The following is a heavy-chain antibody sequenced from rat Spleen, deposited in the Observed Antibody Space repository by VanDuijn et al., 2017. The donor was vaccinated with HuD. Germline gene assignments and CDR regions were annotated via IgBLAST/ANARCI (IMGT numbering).Heavy chain of an antibody. CDR3: VREWGHNNSGYFEY. J-gene: IGHJ2*01. Sequence: QVRLKESGPGLVQPSQTLSLTCTVSGFSLISYAVNWVRQPPGKGLEWMGGIWGDGSTNYNSGLKSRLNISRDTSKSQVFLKMSSLQTEDIATYYCVREWGHNNSGYFEYWGQGVMVPVSS. CDR1: GFSLISYA. V-gene: IGHV2-13*01. D-gene: IGHD1-10*01. CDR2: IWGDGST.